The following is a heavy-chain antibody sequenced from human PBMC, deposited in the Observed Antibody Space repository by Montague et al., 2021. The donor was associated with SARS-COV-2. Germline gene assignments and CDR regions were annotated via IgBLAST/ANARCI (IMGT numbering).Heavy chain of an antibody. CDR3: AKKKYYYDSGAFYGWFDA. V-gene: IGHV4-39*01. CDR2: IYYNGST. Sequence: SETLSLTCTASGDSFTSSTYSWGWIRQPPGQGLVWIGNIYYNGSTHLNPSLKSRVTMSVDSSKNQFSLKLSSVTAADTAVYSCAKKKYYYDSGAFYGWFDAWGQGAMVTVSS. D-gene: IGHD3-22*01. J-gene: IGHJ5*02. CDR1: GDSFTSSTYS.